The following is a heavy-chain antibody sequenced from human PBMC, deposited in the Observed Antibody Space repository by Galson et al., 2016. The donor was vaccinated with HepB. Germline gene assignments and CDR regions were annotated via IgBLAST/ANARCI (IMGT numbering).Heavy chain of an antibody. Sequence: SETLSLTCAVSGDSINSDNWWSWVRQPPGEGLEWIAEIYHSGSVNYNPSLRSRTSISVDKSKSQVSLTMTSVTAADTAIYYCARRRVAAPGYNCFAPWGQGIQVIVSS. V-gene: IGHV4-4*02. CDR2: IYHSGSV. D-gene: IGHD1-26*01. CDR3: ARRRVAAPGYNCFAP. CDR1: GDSINSDNW. J-gene: IGHJ5*02.